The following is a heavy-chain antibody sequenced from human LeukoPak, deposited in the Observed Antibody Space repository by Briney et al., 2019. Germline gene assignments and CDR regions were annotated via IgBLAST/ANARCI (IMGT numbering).Heavy chain of an antibody. CDR3: ASHHYDLWSGYYIDY. CDR2: INHSGST. J-gene: IGHJ4*02. D-gene: IGHD3-3*01. Sequence: SETLSLTCAVYCVSFSGYYWSWIRQPPGKGLEWIGEINHSGSTNYNPSLKRRVTISVNTSNTQFSLKLSPVTAADTAVYYCASHHYDLWSGYYIDYWGQRTLVTVSS. V-gene: IGHV4-34*01. CDR1: CVSFSGYY.